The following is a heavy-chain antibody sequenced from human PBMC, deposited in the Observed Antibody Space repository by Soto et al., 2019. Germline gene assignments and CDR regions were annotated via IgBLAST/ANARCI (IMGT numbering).Heavy chain of an antibody. Sequence: QVQLVESGGGVVQPGRSLTLSCAASGFTFSRFSMHWVRQAPGKGLAWVAVISYDGSNTHYAESVKGRFNISRDDSKNTGFLQMNNLRGEASAVYYCARDHGMFLSYYYYGMDVWGQGTTVSVSS. V-gene: IGHV3-30-3*01. CDR1: GFTFSRFS. CDR2: ISYDGSNT. D-gene: IGHD3-10*02. J-gene: IGHJ6*02. CDR3: ARDHGMFLSYYYYGMDV.